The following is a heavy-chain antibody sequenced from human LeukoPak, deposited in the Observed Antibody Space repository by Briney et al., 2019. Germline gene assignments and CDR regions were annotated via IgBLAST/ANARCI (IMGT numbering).Heavy chain of an antibody. V-gene: IGHV5-10-1*01. CDR2: FDPSDSYT. CDR1: GYSFTSYW. D-gene: IGHD5/OR15-5a*01. Sequence: VESLRISWKGSGYSFTSYWISWVRQMPGKGLEWMGRFDPSDSYTNYSPSFQGHVTISADKSINTAYLQWRSLKAADTAMYYCATRNFVYDAFDIWGQGTMVTVSS. CDR3: ATRNFVYDAFDI. J-gene: IGHJ3*02.